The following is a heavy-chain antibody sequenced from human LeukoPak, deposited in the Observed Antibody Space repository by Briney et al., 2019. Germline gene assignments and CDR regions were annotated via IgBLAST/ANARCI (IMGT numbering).Heavy chain of an antibody. D-gene: IGHD3-10*01. V-gene: IGHV3-23*01. Sequence: GGSLRLSCAASGFTFSSYGMSWVRQAPGKGLEWVSAISGSGGSTYYADSVKGRFTISRDNSKNTLYLQMNSLRAEDTAVYYCAKSAGLLWFGEWYFDYWGQRTLVTVSS. CDR2: ISGSGGST. J-gene: IGHJ4*02. CDR1: GFTFSSYG. CDR3: AKSAGLLWFGEWYFDY.